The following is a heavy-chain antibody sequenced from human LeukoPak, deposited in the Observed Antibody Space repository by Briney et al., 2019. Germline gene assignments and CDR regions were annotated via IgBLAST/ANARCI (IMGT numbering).Heavy chain of an antibody. CDR2: ISGTGSST. CDR1: GFTFSSYA. CDR3: ASGVNYFDY. D-gene: IGHD3-3*01. V-gene: IGHV3-23*01. J-gene: IGHJ4*02. Sequence: GGSLRLSCAASGFTFSSYAMSWVRQAPGKGLEWVSAISGTGSSTYSADSVKGWFTISRDNSKNTLYLQMNTLGAEDTAVYYCASGVNYFDYWGQGTLVTVSS.